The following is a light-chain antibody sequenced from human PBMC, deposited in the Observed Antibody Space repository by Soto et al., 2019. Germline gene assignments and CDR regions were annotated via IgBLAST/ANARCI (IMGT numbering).Light chain of an antibody. J-gene: IGLJ2*01. V-gene: IGLV1-44*01. CDR3: AAWDDSLNGVV. CDR2: SND. CDR1: SSNIGRNT. Sequence: QSVVTQPPSASGTPGQRVTIACSGSSSNIGRNTVHWYQQLPGTTPKILIYSNDQRPSGVPDRFSGSKSGSSASLAISGLQSEDEADYYCAAWDDSLNGVVFGGGTKLTVL.